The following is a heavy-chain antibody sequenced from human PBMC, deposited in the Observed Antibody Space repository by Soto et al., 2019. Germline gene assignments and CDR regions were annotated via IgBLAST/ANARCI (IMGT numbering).Heavy chain of an antibody. V-gene: IGHV3-23*01. CDR1: GFSFSDFV. Sequence: GGSLRVSCAASGFSFSDFVMTWVRQSPGKGLEWVSTIHREGTNTRYADSVKGRFTISRDNSKDTLYLEMNSLRAEDTAIYFCAKDPSTGSADFWGQGTLVTVSS. J-gene: IGHJ4*02. CDR3: AKDPSTGSADF. D-gene: IGHD3-9*01. CDR2: IHREGTNT.